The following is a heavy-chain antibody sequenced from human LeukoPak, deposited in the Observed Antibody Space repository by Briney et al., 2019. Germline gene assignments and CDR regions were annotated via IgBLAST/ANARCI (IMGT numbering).Heavy chain of an antibody. CDR1: GFTFSSYA. D-gene: IGHD3-22*01. V-gene: IGHV3-23*01. CDR3: ATGMDNYDSSGYYSYFQH. CDR2: ITGSGGRT. J-gene: IGHJ1*01. Sequence: PGGSLRLSCASSGFTFSSYAMSWVRQAPGKGLEWVSSITGSGGRTYYADSVKGRFTISRDNSKNTLYVQMHSLRVEDTAVYYCATGMDNYDSSGYYSYFQHWGQGSLVTVSS.